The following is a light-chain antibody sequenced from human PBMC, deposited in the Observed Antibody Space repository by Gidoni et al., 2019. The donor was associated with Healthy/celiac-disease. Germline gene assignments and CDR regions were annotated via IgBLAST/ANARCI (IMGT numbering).Light chain of an antibody. CDR3: QQSYSTPPT. CDR2: PAS. V-gene: IGKV1-39*01. CDR1: QTISSY. Sequence: DLQMTQSPSSLSASVGDRVPISCRASQTISSYLNWYQQKPGKAPKSLIYPASSLQSGVPSRFSGSGSGTDFTLTISSLQPEDVATYYCQQSYSTPPTFGQGTKVEIK. J-gene: IGKJ1*01.